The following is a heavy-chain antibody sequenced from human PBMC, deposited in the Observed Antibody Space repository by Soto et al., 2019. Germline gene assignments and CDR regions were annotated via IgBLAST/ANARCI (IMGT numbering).Heavy chain of an antibody. V-gene: IGHV4-4*02. CDR2: IWHTGRP. D-gene: IGHD6-25*01. Sequence: SETLSLTCDVSGDSLTNNHWWSWVRQAPGKGLEWIGEIWHTGRPNYNPSLKSRVAISIDKSKNQFSLKLSSVTAADTAVYYCAGQTFTIAAASYGRSNWFDPWGPGTLVTVSS. J-gene: IGHJ5*02. CDR1: GDSLTNNHW. CDR3: AGQTFTIAAASYGRSNWFDP.